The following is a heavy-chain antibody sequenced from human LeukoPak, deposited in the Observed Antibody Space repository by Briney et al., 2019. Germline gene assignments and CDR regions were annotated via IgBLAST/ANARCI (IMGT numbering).Heavy chain of an antibody. V-gene: IGHV3-7*01. CDR2: INKDGSEE. D-gene: IGHD1-14*01. CDR3: ARSNPNRNALDI. Sequence: GGSLRLSCAASGFTLNSYLMSWVRQAPGRGLEWVANINKDGSEENYLDSVKGRFTVSRDNAKNSLYLQMNSLRGEDTAVYYCARSNPNRNALDIWGEGTMVTISS. J-gene: IGHJ3*02. CDR1: GFTLNSYL.